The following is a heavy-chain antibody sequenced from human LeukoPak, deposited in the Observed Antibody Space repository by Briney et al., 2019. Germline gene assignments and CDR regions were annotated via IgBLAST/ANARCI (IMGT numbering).Heavy chain of an antibody. Sequence: PGGSLRLSCAASGFTFSSYGMHWVRQAPGKGLEWVAVIWYDGSNKYYADSVKGRFTISRDNSKNTLYLQMNSLRAEGTAVYYCAKDPRLPAYYDFWRGHQNYYMDVWGKGTTVTVSS. V-gene: IGHV3-33*06. CDR2: IWYDGSNK. J-gene: IGHJ6*03. CDR1: GFTFSSYG. D-gene: IGHD3-3*01. CDR3: AKDPRLPAYYDFWRGHQNYYMDV.